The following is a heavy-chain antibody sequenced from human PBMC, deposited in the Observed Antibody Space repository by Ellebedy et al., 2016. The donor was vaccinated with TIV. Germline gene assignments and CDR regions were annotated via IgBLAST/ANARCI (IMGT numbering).Heavy chain of an antibody. D-gene: IGHD4-17*01. CDR1: GGSISSYY. CDR2: IYYSGST. CDR3: ATLTVSALFDY. V-gene: IGHV4-59*08. Sequence: MPSETLSLTCTVSGGSISSYYWSWIRQPPGKGLEWIGYIYYSGSTNYNPSLKSRVTISVDTSKNQFSLKLSSVTAADTAVYYCATLTVSALFDYWGQGTLVTVSS. J-gene: IGHJ4*02.